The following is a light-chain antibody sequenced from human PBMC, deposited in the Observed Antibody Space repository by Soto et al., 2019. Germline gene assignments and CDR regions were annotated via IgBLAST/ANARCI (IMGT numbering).Light chain of an antibody. CDR1: QSVLYSSNSKNC. V-gene: IGKV4-1*01. CDR2: WAS. Sequence: DIVMTQSPDSLAVSLGERATINCKSSQSVLYSSNSKNCLAWYQQKPGQPPKLLIYWASPRESGVPDRFSGSGSGTDFTLTISSLQAEDVAVYYCQQYYSTPHTFGQGTKLEIK. CDR3: QQYYSTPHT. J-gene: IGKJ2*01.